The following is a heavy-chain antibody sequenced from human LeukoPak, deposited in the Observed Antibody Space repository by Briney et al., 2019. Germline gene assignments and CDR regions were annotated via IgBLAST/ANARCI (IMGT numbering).Heavy chain of an antibody. CDR1: GFTFDDYA. Sequence: GGSLRLSCAASGFTFDDYAMHWVRQAPGKGLEWVSGISWNSGSIGYADSVKGRFTISRDDAKNTLYLQMNSLRAEDTAVYYCARWTTGGVDYWGQGTLVTVSS. CDR2: ISWNSGSI. CDR3: ARWTTGGVDY. D-gene: IGHD1-14*01. V-gene: IGHV3-9*01. J-gene: IGHJ4*02.